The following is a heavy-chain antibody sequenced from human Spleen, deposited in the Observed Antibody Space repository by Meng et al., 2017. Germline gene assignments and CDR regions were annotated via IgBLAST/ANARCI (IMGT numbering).Heavy chain of an antibody. J-gene: IGHJ6*02. CDR3: ARVLLSSGHGMDV. Sequence: SETLSPTCTVSGGSISSYYWSWTRQPPGKGLEWIGYIYYSVSTNYNPSLKSRVTISVDTSKNQFSLKLSSGTAADTAVYYCARVLLSSGHGMDVWGQGTMVTVSS. D-gene: IGHD2/OR15-2a*01. CDR1: GGSISSYY. CDR2: IYYSVST. V-gene: IGHV4-59*01.